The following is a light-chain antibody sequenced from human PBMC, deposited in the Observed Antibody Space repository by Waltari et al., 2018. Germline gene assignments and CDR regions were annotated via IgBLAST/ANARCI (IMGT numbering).Light chain of an antibody. Sequence: QSGLTQPDSVSGSPGQTFTVSCTGTSSDVGNYNLVPWYQQYPGKAPKLMVYEVTKRTSGVSDRFSGSKSGNTASLTISGLQSEDEADYYCCSYAGLGIYVFGTGTKVTVL. CDR3: CSYAGLGIYV. CDR2: EVT. J-gene: IGLJ1*01. V-gene: IGLV2-23*02. CDR1: SSDVGNYNL.